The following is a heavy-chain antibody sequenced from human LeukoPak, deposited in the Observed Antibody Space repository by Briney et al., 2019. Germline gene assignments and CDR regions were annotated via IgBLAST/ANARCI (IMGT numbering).Heavy chain of an antibody. J-gene: IGHJ4*02. CDR1: GGSISSSNYY. V-gene: IGHV4-39*02. Sequence: PSETLSLTCTVSGGSISSSNYYWGWIRQPPGKGLVWIGSSGSTYYNPSLKSRVAISVDTSKNHFSLRLSSVTAADTAVYYCARSVAAAGQRLIDYWGQGTLVTVSS. CDR3: ARSVAAAGQRLIDY. CDR2: SGST. D-gene: IGHD6-13*01.